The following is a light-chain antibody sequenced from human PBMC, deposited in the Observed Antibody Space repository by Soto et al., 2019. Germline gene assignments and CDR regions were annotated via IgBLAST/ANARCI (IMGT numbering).Light chain of an antibody. CDR3: SSYAGSNKLI. CDR1: SSDVGGYNY. V-gene: IGLV2-8*01. CDR2: EVS. Sequence: QSSLTQPPSASGSPGQSVTISCTGTSSDVGGYNYVSWYQQHPGKAPQLLIYEVSKWSSGVPDRFSGSKSGNTASLTVSGLQAEDEADYYCSSYAGSNKLIFGGGTKLTVL. J-gene: IGLJ2*01.